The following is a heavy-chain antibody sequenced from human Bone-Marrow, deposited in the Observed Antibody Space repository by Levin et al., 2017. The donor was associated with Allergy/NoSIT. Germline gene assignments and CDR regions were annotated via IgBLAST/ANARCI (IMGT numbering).Heavy chain of an antibody. D-gene: IGHD6-19*01. V-gene: IGHV3-23*01. Sequence: GGSLRLSCAASGFTFSSFAMSWVRQAPGKGLEWVSAISGSGGSTYYADSVKGRFTISRDNSKNTLYLQMNSLRAEDTAVYYCAKDWSYSSGFDYWGQGTLVTVSS. CDR3: AKDWSYSSGFDY. CDR1: GFTFSSFA. J-gene: IGHJ4*02. CDR2: ISGSGGST.